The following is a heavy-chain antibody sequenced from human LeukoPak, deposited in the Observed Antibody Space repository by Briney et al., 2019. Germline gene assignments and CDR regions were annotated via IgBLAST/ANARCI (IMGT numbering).Heavy chain of an antibody. CDR3: ARMGGIVVVPAAIDYYYYGMDV. V-gene: IGHV1-69*13. D-gene: IGHD2-2*02. Sequence: ASVKVSCKASGYTFTSYGISWVRQAPGQGLEWMGGIIPIFGTANYAQKFQGRVTITADESTSTAYMELSSLRSKDTAVYYCARMGGIVVVPAAIDYYYYGMDVWGQGTTVTVSS. CDR2: IIPIFGTA. J-gene: IGHJ6*02. CDR1: GYTFTSYG.